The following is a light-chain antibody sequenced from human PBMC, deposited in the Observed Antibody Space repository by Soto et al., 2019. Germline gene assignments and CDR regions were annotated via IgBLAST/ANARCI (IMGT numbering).Light chain of an antibody. CDR2: RAS. V-gene: IGKV3-20*01. J-gene: IGKJ1*01. CDR1: QSISSN. CDR3: QQYGGSMT. Sequence: EIVLTQSPGTLSLSPGERATLSCRASQSISSNLAWYQQKLGQAPRLLIYRASTRATGIPARFSGSGSGTDFTLTISRLEPEDFAVYYCQQYGGSMTFGQGTKVDIK.